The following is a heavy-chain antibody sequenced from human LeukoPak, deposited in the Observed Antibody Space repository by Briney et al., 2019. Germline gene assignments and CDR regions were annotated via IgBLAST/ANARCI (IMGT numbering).Heavy chain of an antibody. J-gene: IGHJ4*02. V-gene: IGHV3-7*01. Sequence: GGSLRLSCAASTFTFSNYWMNWVRQAPGKGLEWVATIKHDGSEKHYVDSVEGRFTISRDNAMNSLYLQMNSLRAEDTAVYYCARDRGLSGYDLCDYWGQGALVTVSS. CDR1: TFTFSNYW. D-gene: IGHD5-12*01. CDR2: IKHDGSEK. CDR3: ARDRGLSGYDLCDY.